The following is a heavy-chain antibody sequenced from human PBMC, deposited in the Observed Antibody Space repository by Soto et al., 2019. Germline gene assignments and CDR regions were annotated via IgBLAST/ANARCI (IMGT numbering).Heavy chain of an antibody. D-gene: IGHD1-26*01. V-gene: IGHV3-21*01. Sequence: SVKGRFTISRDNAKNSVSLQMNSLRVDDTAVYFCTRGQGGSYGGWFDPWGQGTLVTVSS. J-gene: IGHJ5*02. CDR3: TRGQGGSYGGWFDP.